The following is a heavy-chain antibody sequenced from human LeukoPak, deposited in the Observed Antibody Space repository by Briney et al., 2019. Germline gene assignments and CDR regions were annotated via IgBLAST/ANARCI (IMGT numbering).Heavy chain of an antibody. D-gene: IGHD3-22*01. CDR2: FYYSGST. V-gene: IGHV4-39*07. CDR1: GDSIRSSTYY. Sequence: SETLSLTCTVSGDSIRSSTYYWGWIRQPPGKGLEWIGNFYYSGSTYYNPSLRSRVIISIDTSKNQFSLKLSSVTAADTAVYYCAHYYYDSSGFLPPYWGQGTLVTVSS. J-gene: IGHJ4*02. CDR3: AHYYYDSSGFLPPY.